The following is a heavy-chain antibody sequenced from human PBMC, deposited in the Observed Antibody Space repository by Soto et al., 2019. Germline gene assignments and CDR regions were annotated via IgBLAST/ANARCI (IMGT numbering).Heavy chain of an antibody. Sequence: TGGSLRLSCAASGFTFSSYAMSWVRQAPGKGLEWVSAISGSGGSTYYADSVKGRFTISRDNSKNTLYLQMNSLRAEDTAVYYCAKDPDSGYDSTQDAFDIWGQGTMVTVSS. J-gene: IGHJ3*02. D-gene: IGHD5-12*01. V-gene: IGHV3-23*01. CDR2: ISGSGGST. CDR1: GFTFSSYA. CDR3: AKDPDSGYDSTQDAFDI.